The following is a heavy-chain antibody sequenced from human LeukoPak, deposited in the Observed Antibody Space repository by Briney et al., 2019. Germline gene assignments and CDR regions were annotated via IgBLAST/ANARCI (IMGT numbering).Heavy chain of an antibody. D-gene: IGHD6-19*01. Sequence: PSETLSLTCTVSGGCIRSFSWSWIRQPPGRGLEGVGDFYLTGSTDYNSSLKSRVTLSVDTSRNQFSLKLTSVTAADTAVYYCARTRAAVTGGTEWYFDLWGRGTLVSVTS. V-gene: IGHV4-4*09. CDR2: FYLTGST. J-gene: IGHJ2*01. CDR1: GGCIRSFS. CDR3: ARTRAAVTGGTEWYFDL.